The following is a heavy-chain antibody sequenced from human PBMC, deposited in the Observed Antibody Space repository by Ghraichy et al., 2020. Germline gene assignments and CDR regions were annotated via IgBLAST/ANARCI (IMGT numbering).Heavy chain of an antibody. CDR2: ISGSGGST. V-gene: IGHV3-23*01. J-gene: IGHJ6*02. CDR1: GFTFSSYA. D-gene: IGHD1-26*01. Sequence: GGSLRLSCAASGFTFSSYAMSWVRQAPGKGLEWVSAISGSGGSTYYADSVKGRFTISRDNAKNTLYLQMNSLRAEDTAVYYCAKEVCCGSYEDFYYYYGMDFWGQGTTVTVSS. CDR3: AKEVCCGSYEDFYYYYGMDF.